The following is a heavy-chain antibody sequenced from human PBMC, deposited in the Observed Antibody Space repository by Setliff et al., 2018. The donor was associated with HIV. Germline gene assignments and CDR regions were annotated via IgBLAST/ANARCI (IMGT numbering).Heavy chain of an antibody. CDR2: FDPEDGQR. V-gene: IGHV1-24*01. CDR1: GYTLSELS. J-gene: IGHJ6*02. D-gene: IGHD1-26*01. CDR3: ATTGPYSGSLYGMDV. Sequence: ASVKVSCKVSGYTLSELSRHWVRQGPGKGLEWMGGFDPEDGQRIYAQKFQDRVTMTEDTSTDTAYMELSSLSFEDTAVYYCATTGPYSGSLYGMDVWGQGTTVTVSS.